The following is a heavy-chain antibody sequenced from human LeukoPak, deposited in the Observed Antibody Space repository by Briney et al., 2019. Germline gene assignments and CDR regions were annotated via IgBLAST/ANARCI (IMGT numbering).Heavy chain of an antibody. D-gene: IGHD3-16*02. CDR3: ARRRYYRYTGYFDY. CDR1: GDSVSSDRSA. V-gene: IGHV6-1*01. Sequence: SQTLSLTCAISGDSVSSDRSAWNWFRQSPSRGLEWLGRTYYSSKWYNDYDVSVKSRITINPDTSKNQFSLQLNSVIPEDTAVYYCARRRYYRYTGYFDYWGQGTPVTVSS. J-gene: IGHJ4*02. CDR2: TYYSSKWYN.